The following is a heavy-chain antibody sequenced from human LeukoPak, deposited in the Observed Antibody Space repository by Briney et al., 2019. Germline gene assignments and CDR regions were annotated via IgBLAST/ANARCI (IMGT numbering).Heavy chain of an antibody. CDR2: ISYDGSNK. Sequence: PGGSLRLSCAASGFTFSTYAMHWVRQAPGKGLEWVTVISYDGSNKYYADSAKGRFTISRDDSKNTLYLQMNSPRAEDTAVYYCARDVGYSSGWYDYYYGVDVWGQGTTVTVSS. CDR1: GFTFSTYA. CDR3: ARDVGYSSGWYDYYYGVDV. V-gene: IGHV3-30-3*01. D-gene: IGHD6-19*01. J-gene: IGHJ6*02.